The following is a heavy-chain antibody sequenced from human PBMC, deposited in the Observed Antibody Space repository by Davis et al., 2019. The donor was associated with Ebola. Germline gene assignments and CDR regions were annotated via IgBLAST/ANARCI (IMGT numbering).Heavy chain of an antibody. V-gene: IGHV3-23*01. CDR2: ISGSGTYT. CDR1: RLTFSSYA. CDR3: ARSLKGASVSTYYGMDV. D-gene: IGHD3-16*02. J-gene: IGHJ6*02. Sequence: GGSLRLSCAASRLTFSSYAMSWVRQAPGKGLEWVSTISGSGTYTYYADSVKGRFTISRDNAKNTVFLQMNSVRDEDTAVYYCARSLKGASVSTYYGMDVWGQGTTVTVSS.